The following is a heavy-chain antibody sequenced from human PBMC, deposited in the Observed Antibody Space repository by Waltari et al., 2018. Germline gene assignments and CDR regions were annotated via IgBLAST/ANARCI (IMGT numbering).Heavy chain of an antibody. V-gene: IGHV4-34*01. CDR2: INHSGST. J-gene: IGHJ6*02. Sequence: QVQLQQWGAGLLKPSETLSLTCAVYGGSLRGYYWSWLRQPPGKGLEWIGEINHSGSTNYNPSLKSRVTISVDTSKNQFSLKLSSVTAADTAVYYCARGRDTAMVYYYYYGMDVWGQGTTVTVSS. CDR1: GGSLRGYY. CDR3: ARGRDTAMVYYYYYGMDV. D-gene: IGHD5-18*01.